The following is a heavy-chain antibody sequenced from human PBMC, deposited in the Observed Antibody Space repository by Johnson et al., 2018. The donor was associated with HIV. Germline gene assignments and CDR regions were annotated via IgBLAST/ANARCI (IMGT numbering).Heavy chain of an antibody. CDR2: IYSDEST. CDR3: ARDGPSGNYYVDAFDL. J-gene: IGHJ3*01. CDR1: GFTVSGNY. V-gene: IGHV3-66*01. Sequence: EVQLVESGGGLVQPGGSLRLSCGASGFTVSGNYMNWVRQAPGKGLEWVSVIYSDESTYYADSVQGRFTLSRDNSQNMVYLQMNSLRAEDTAVYYCARDGPSGNYYVDAFDLWGQGTMVIVSS. D-gene: IGHD1-26*01.